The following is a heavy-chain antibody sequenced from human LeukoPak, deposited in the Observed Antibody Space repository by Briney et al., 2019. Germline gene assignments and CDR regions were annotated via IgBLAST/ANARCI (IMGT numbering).Heavy chain of an antibody. V-gene: IGHV4-39*01. CDR3: ARQLGGSYFKGGNAFDI. J-gene: IGHJ3*02. CDR1: GGSISSSSYY. D-gene: IGHD1-26*01. Sequence: SETLSLTCTVSGGSISSSSYYWGWIRQPPGKGLEWIGSIYYSGSTYYNPSLKSRVTISVDTSKNQFSLKLSSVTAADTAVYYCARQLGGSYFKGGNAFDIWGQGTMVTVSS. CDR2: IYYSGST.